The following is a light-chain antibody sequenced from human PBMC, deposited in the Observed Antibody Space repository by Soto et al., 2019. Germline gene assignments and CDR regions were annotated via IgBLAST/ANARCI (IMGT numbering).Light chain of an antibody. CDR2: AGS. CDR1: QGISSY. J-gene: IGKJ1*01. CDR3: QQYYSYPQT. V-gene: IGKV1-8*01. Sequence: AIRMTQSPSSFSASTGDRVTITCRASQGISSYLAWYQQKPGKAPKLLIYAGSTLQSGVPSRFSGSGSGTDFTLTISCLQSEDFATYYCQQYYSYPQTFGQGTKVAIK.